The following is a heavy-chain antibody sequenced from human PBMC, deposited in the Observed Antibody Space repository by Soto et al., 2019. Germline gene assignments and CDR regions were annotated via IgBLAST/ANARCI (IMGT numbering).Heavy chain of an antibody. J-gene: IGHJ4*02. CDR1: GFTFSSYG. CDR3: ATDFLVVVVDAPLAY. Sequence: QVQLVESGGGVVQPGRSLRLSCAASGFTFSSYGMHWVRQAPGKGLEWVAVISYDGSNKYYADSVKGRFTISRDNSKNTLYLQMNSLRAEDTAVYYCATDFLVVVVDAPLAYWGQGTLVTVS. CDR2: ISYDGSNK. D-gene: IGHD2-15*01. V-gene: IGHV3-30*03.